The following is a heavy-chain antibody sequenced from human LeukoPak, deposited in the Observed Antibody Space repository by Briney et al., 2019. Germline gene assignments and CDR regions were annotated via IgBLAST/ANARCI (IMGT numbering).Heavy chain of an antibody. CDR1: GGTFSSYA. V-gene: IGHV1-69*05. CDR2: IIPIFGTA. D-gene: IGHD3-10*01. Sequence: SVKVSCKASGGTFSSYAISWVRQAPGQGLEWMGRIIPIFGTANYAQKFQGRVTITTDESTSTAYMELSSLRSEDTAVYYCAREMYYYGSGIPLALDYWGQGTLDTVSS. CDR3: AREMYYYGSGIPLALDY. J-gene: IGHJ4*02.